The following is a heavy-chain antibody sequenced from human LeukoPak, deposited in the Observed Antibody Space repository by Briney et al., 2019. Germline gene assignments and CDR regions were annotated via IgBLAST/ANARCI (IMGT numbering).Heavy chain of an antibody. CDR1: GFTFNTYY. CDR3: ARDLGRDRYFDS. V-gene: IGHV3-7*01. D-gene: IGHD5-24*01. Sequence: GGSLTLSCSASGFTFNTYYMSWVRQAPGKGLEWVASLKPDGSEKYYADSVRGRFTISRDNAENSLYLQMNSLRAEDTAVYYCARDLGRDRYFDSWGQGTLVTVSS. J-gene: IGHJ4*02. CDR2: LKPDGSEK.